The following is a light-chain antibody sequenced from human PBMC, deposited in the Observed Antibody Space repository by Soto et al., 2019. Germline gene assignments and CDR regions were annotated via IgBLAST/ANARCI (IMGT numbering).Light chain of an antibody. Sequence: QSVLTQPPSVSGARGQRVTISCTGSGSNIGAGYDVHWYQQFPGTAPKLLIYGNSNRPSGVPDRFSGSKSGTSASLAITGLQAEDEADYYCQSYDSSLSGSVFGGGTKLTVL. CDR1: GSNIGAGYD. V-gene: IGLV1-40*01. CDR2: GNS. CDR3: QSYDSSLSGSV. J-gene: IGLJ2*01.